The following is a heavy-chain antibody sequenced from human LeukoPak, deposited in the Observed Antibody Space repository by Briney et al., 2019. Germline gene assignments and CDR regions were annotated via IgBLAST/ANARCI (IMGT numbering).Heavy chain of an antibody. J-gene: IGHJ5*02. CDR1: GYTFTGYG. V-gene: IGHV1-18*01. CDR3: ARGKDPVAVTAPNWFDP. CDR2: ISAYNGNT. D-gene: IGHD4-11*01. Sequence: ASVKVSCKASGYTFTGYGTSWVRQAPGQGLEWMGWISAYNGNTNYAQKLQGRVTMTTDTSTSTAYMELRSLRSDDTAVYYCARGKDPVAVTAPNWFDPWGQGTLVTVSS.